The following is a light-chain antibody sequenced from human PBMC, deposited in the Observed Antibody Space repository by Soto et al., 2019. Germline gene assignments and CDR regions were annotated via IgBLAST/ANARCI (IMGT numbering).Light chain of an antibody. Sequence: QSVLTQPPSASGTPGQRVTISCSGGNSNIGNRPVHWFQQLPGTAPKLLIYKDLQRPSGVPDRFSGSKSGTSASLAISGLRSDDEADYYCLTWDDSLRGRVFGGGTKLTVL. CDR2: KDL. CDR3: LTWDDSLRGRV. V-gene: IGLV1-47*01. J-gene: IGLJ3*02. CDR1: NSNIGNRP.